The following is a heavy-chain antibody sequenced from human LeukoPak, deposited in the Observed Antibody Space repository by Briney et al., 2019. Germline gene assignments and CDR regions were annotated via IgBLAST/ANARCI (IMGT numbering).Heavy chain of an antibody. D-gene: IGHD1-1*01. Sequence: GGSPRLSCAASGFTFSNAWMSWVRQAPGKGLEWVGRIKSKTDGGTTDYAAPVKGRFTISRDDSKNTLYLQMNSLRDEDTAVYYCARDTTRRGLFDIWGQGTMVAVSS. CDR1: GFTFSNAW. CDR3: ARDTTRRGLFDI. V-gene: IGHV3-15*01. J-gene: IGHJ3*02. CDR2: IKSKTDGGTT.